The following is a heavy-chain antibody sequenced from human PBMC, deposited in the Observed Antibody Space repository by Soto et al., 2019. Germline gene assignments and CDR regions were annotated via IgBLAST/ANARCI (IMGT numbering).Heavy chain of an antibody. CDR1: GGSISSSSYY. Sequence: SETLSLTCTVSGGSISSSSYYWGWIRQPPGKGLEWIGSIYYSGSTYYNPSLKSRVTISVDTSKNQFSLKLSSVTAADTAVYYCARLSPGHFFDYWGQGTLVTVSS. J-gene: IGHJ4*02. CDR3: ARLSPGHFFDY. CDR2: IYYSGST. V-gene: IGHV4-39*01.